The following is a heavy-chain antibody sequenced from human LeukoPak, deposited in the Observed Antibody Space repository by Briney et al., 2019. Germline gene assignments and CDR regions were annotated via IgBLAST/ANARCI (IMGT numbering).Heavy chain of an antibody. CDR1: GFTFSSYW. J-gene: IGHJ4*02. D-gene: IGHD5-18*01. V-gene: IGHV3-7*01. CDR2: IKQDGSDK. CDR3: TRPSGGYSYDY. Sequence: HPGGSLRLSCAVSGFTFSSYWMSWVRQARGKGLEWVANIKQDGSDKYYVGSVKGRFTISRDNAKNSLYLQMNSLRAEDTAVYYCTRPSGGYSYDYWGQGTLVTVSS.